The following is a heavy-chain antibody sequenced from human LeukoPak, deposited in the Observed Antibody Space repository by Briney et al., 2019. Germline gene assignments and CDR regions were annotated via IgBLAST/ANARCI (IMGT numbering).Heavy chain of an antibody. CDR1: GGSISSYY. CDR3: ARVSANAFDI. J-gene: IGHJ3*02. Sequence: SETLSLTCTVSGGSISSYYWSWIRQPPGKGLEWIGYIYYSGSTSYNPSLKSRVTISVDTSKNQFSLKLSSVTAADTAVYYCARVSANAFDIWGQGTMVTVSS. V-gene: IGHV4-59*01. CDR2: IYYSGST.